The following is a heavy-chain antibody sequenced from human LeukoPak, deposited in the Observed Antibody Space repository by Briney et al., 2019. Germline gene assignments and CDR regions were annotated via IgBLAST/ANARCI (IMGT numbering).Heavy chain of an antibody. CDR1: GFTFSSYA. J-gene: IGHJ4*02. Sequence: GRSLRLSCAASGFTFSSYAMHWIRQAPGKGLEWASYISSSGSTIYYADSVKGRFTISRDNAKNSLYLQMNSLRAEDTAVYYCARDQNYYDSSGYVWGQGTLVTVSS. CDR3: ARDQNYYDSSGYV. D-gene: IGHD3-22*01. CDR2: ISSSGSTI. V-gene: IGHV3-48*04.